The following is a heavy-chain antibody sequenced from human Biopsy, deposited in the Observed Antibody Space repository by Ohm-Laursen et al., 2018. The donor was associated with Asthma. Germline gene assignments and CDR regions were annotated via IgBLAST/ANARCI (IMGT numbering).Heavy chain of an antibody. CDR1: GFTFSSYW. V-gene: IGHV3-74*01. CDR3: ARVAYGDLTCFDP. D-gene: IGHD4-17*01. Sequence: SLRLSCAASGFTFSSYWLPWVRQAPGQGLVWVSRINSDGSSTSYADSVKGRFTISRDNAKNTLYLQMNRLRAEDTAVDYCARVAYGDLTCFDPWGQGTLVTVSS. J-gene: IGHJ5*02. CDR2: INSDGSST.